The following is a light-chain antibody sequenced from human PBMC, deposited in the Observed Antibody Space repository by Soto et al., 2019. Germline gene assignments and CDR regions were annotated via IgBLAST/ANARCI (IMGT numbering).Light chain of an antibody. J-gene: IGKJ1*01. V-gene: IGKV3-20*01. CDR1: QSVSSSY. CDR2: GVS. CDR3: QVFGAT. Sequence: EIVLTQSPGTVSLSPGQRATLSCRASQSVSSSYLAWYQHKPGQAPRLLIHGVSSRATGIPDSFSGGGSGTDFTLTISTLEPEDFAVYYCQVFGATFGQGTKVDIK.